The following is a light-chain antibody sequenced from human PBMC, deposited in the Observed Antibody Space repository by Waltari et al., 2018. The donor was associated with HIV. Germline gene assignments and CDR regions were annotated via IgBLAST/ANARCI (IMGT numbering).Light chain of an antibody. CDR2: GAS. V-gene: IGKV3-20*01. J-gene: IGKJ3*01. CDR3: QQYGSSPCT. CDR1: QSVSKNY. Sequence: EIVLTQSPGTLSLSPGERATLSCRASQSVSKNYLAWYQQKSGQAPRLLIYGASSRATGIADRFSGSGSGTDFTLTISRLEPEDFAVYYCQQYGSSPCTFGPGTKMDVK.